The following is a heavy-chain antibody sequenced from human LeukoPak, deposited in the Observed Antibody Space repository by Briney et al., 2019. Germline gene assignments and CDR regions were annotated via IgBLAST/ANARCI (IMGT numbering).Heavy chain of an antibody. CDR1: GFTFSSHW. CDR2: INEDGSVK. D-gene: IGHD5-12*01. Sequence: GGSLRLSCAVSGFTFSSHWMAWVRQAPGKGPEWVANINEDGSVKYYVDSVMGRFSISRDNAKNSLYLQMNSLRAEDTAVYYCARGRGYSGLEYFDYWGQGTLVTVSS. V-gene: IGHV3-7*04. J-gene: IGHJ4*02. CDR3: ARGRGYSGLEYFDY.